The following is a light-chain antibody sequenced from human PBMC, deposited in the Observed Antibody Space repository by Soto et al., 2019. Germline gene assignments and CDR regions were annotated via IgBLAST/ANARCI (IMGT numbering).Light chain of an antibody. CDR3: QQRSIWPPGAIT. CDR1: QSVSSY. V-gene: IGKV3-11*01. Sequence: EIVLTQSPATLSLSPGERATLSCRASQSVSSYLAWYQQKPGQAPRLLIYDASNRATGIPARFSGSGSGTDFTLTISSLEPEDFAVYYCQQRSIWPPGAITFGQGTRLEIK. CDR2: DAS. J-gene: IGKJ5*01.